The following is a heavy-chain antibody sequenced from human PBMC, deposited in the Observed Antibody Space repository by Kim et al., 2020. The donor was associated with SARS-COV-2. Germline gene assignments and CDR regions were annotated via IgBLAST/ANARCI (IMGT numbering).Heavy chain of an antibody. D-gene: IGHD2-21*02. CDR2: IYSGGST. CDR3: ARDDRKVTTEY. J-gene: IGHJ4*02. V-gene: IGHV3-66*01. Sequence: GGSLRLSCAASGFTVSSNYMSWVRQAPGKGLEWVSVIYSGGSTYYADSVKGRFTISGDNSKNTEYLQMNSLRVEDTAEYYGARDDRKVTTEYWGQGSRV. CDR1: GFTVSSNY.